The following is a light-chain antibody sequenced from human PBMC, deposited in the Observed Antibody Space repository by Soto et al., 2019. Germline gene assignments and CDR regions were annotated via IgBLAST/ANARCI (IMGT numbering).Light chain of an antibody. J-gene: IGLJ3*02. Sequence: QSVLTQPPSVSAAPGQKVTISCSGSSSNIGNNYVSWYQQLPGTAPKLLIYENNKRPSGIPDRFSGSKSGTSATLGITRLQTGDEADYYCGTWDSSLSAGDVFGGGTKVTVL. CDR3: GTWDSSLSAGDV. CDR1: SSNIGNNY. V-gene: IGLV1-51*02. CDR2: ENN.